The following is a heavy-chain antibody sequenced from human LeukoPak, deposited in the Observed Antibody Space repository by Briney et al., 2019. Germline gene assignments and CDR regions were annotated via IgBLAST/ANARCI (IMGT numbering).Heavy chain of an antibody. D-gene: IGHD2-2*01. J-gene: IGHJ4*02. Sequence: GGSLRLSCAASGFTFDDYAMHWVRQAPGKGLEWVSGISWNSGSIGYADSVKGRFTISRDNAKNSLYLQMNSLRAEDTAVYYCARDVVVGTYWGQGTLVTVSS. CDR3: ARDVVVGTY. CDR2: ISWNSGSI. CDR1: GFTFDDYA. V-gene: IGHV3-9*01.